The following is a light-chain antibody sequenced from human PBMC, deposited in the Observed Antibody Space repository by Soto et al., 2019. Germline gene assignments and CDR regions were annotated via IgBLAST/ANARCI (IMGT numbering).Light chain of an antibody. J-gene: IGKJ1*01. CDR3: LQHFNFSWT. CDR2: AAF. CDR1: QGIRND. Sequence: AIHMTQSPSSLSASVGDRVTITCRASQGIRNDLGWYQKKPGKAPKLLIFAAFNLQSGVPSRFSGGGSDTDFTLTISSLQPEDFVTYYCLQHFNFSWTFGQGTKVEIK. V-gene: IGKV1-6*01.